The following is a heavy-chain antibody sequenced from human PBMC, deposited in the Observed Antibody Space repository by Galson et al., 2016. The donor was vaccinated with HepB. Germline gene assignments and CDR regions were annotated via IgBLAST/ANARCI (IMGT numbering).Heavy chain of an antibody. J-gene: IGHJ4*02. CDR1: GYSFTDYW. CDR2: IYPGDSHT. Sequence: QSGAEVKKPGESLRISCKGSGYSFTDYWIGWVRQMSGKGLEWMGIIYPGDSHTRYSQSFQGQVTISADKSISTAYLQWSSLKASDTAIYYCVRRLTHDSKIWDIDYWGQGTLVTVSS. CDR3: VRRLTHDSKIWDIDY. V-gene: IGHV5-51*01. D-gene: IGHD3-16*01.